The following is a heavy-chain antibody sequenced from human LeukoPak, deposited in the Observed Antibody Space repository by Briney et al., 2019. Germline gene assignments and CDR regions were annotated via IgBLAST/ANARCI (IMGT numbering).Heavy chain of an antibody. Sequence: PGGSLRLSCAASGFTFSDYYMSWIRQAPGKGLEWVSYISSSGSTIYYADSVKGRFTISRDNAKNSLYLQMNSLRAEDTAVYYCAKNLKVFTMIVVVITDDAFDIWGQGTMVTVSS. V-gene: IGHV3-11*01. CDR3: AKNLKVFTMIVVVITDDAFDI. CDR1: GFTFSDYY. CDR2: ISSSGSTI. D-gene: IGHD3-22*01. J-gene: IGHJ3*02.